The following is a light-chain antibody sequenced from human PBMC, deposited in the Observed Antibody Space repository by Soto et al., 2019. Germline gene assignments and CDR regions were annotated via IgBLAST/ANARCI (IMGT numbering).Light chain of an antibody. CDR2: DDN. J-gene: IGLJ2*01. CDR1: NIGSKS. V-gene: IGLV3-21*02. Sequence: SYELTQPPSVSVAPGQTARITCGGNNIGSKSVHWYQQKPDQAPVLVVYDDNDRPSGIPERFSGSDSGNTATLTISRVEAGDEADYYCQVWHSGVDWVFGGGTKLTVL. CDR3: QVWHSGVDWV.